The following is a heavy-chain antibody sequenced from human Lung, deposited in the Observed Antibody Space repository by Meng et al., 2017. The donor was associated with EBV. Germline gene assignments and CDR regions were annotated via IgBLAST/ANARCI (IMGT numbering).Heavy chain of an antibody. V-gene: IGHV4-30-2*01. CDR2: VYRSGST. J-gene: IGHJ4*02. Sequence: QWPPQEAGTAPVKPPQPLPLTATVSGGSAESGAYYWSWIRQRPGKGLEWIGFVYRSGSTYYNPSLKSRVIISVDRSNNQFSLELNSVSAADTAVYYCARAKWGHSYGSEALYFDHWGPGTLVTVSS. CDR1: GGSAESGAYY. D-gene: IGHD5-18*01. CDR3: ARAKWGHSYGSEALYFDH.